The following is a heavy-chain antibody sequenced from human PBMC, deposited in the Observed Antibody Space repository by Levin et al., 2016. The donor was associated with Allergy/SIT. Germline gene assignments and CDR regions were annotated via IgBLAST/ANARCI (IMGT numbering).Heavy chain of an antibody. J-gene: IGHJ6*02. CDR3: ARGRIVGAQGVLGYYYYYYGMDV. D-gene: IGHD1-26*01. CDR2: INHSGST. V-gene: IGHV4-34*01. CDR1: GGSFSGYY. Sequence: SETLSLTCAVYGGSFSGYYWSWIRQPPGKGLEWIGEINHSGSTNYNPSLKSRVTISVDTSKNQFSLKLSSVTAADTAVYYCARGRIVGAQGVLGYYYYYYGMDVWGQGTTVTVSS.